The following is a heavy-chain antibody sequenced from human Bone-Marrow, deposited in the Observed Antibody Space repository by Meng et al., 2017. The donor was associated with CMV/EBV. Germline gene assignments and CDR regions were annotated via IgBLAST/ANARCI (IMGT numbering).Heavy chain of an antibody. J-gene: IGHJ4*02. D-gene: IGHD2-2*01. CDR3: AKTDGIVVVPAATFAY. CDR2: IRYDGSNK. Sequence: GESLKISCAASGFTFSSYGMHWVRQAPGKGLEWVAFIRYDGSNKYYADSVKGRFTISRDNSKNTLYLQMNSLRAEDTAVYYCAKTDGIVVVPAATFAYWGQGTLVTFSS. V-gene: IGHV3-30*02. CDR1: GFTFSSYG.